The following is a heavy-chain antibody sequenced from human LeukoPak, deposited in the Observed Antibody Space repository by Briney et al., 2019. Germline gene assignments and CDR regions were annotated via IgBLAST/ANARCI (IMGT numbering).Heavy chain of an antibody. CDR2: INSDWSWT. D-gene: IGHD2/OR15-2a*01. V-gene: IGHV3-74*01. CDR3: VSFYEAY. Sequence: GGSLRLSCAASGNYWMHWVRQAPGKGLVWVSHINSDWSWTSYADSVKGRFTISKDNAKNTVYLQMNNLRAEDTAVYYCVSFYEAYWGRGTLVTVSS. J-gene: IGHJ4*02. CDR1: GNYW.